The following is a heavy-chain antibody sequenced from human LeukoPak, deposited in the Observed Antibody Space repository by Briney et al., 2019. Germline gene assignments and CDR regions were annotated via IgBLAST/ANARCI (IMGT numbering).Heavy chain of an antibody. D-gene: IGHD1-26*01. CDR2: ISSSGSTI. V-gene: IGHV3-11*01. J-gene: IGHJ4*02. Sequence: GGSLRLSCAASGFTFSDYYMSWICQAPGKGLEWVSYISSSGSTIDYADSVKGRCTISRDNAKNSLYLQMNSLGAEDTAVYYCAREMVGVTFDSWGQGTLVTVSS. CDR3: AREMVGVTFDS. CDR1: GFTFSDYY.